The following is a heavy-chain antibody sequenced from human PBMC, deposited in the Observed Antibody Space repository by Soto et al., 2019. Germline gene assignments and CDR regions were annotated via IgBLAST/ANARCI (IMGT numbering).Heavy chain of an antibody. CDR2: IDSGDATT. V-gene: IGHV3-11*01. Sequence: GSLRLSCTCSVFDFGDYYMSCIRQAPGKRLEWVSYIDSGDATTYYTDSMKGRFTISRHNAKKTVYLQMTGLRVEDTALYYCMRPYDSSSWFPFDRWGQGTLVTVSS. CDR3: MRPYDSSSWFPFDR. CDR1: VFDFGDYY. J-gene: IGHJ4*02. D-gene: IGHD6-13*01.